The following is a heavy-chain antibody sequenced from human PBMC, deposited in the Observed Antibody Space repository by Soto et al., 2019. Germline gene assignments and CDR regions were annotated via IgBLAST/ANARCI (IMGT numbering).Heavy chain of an antibody. Sequence: SETLYLTCAVYGETFSGYYWSWIRKHPGKGLEWIGEINHSGSTNYNPSLKSRVTISVDTSKNQFSLKLSSVTAADTAVYYCARAMGYCSSTSCYNYWGQGTLVTVSS. V-gene: IGHV4-34*01. D-gene: IGHD2-2*01. J-gene: IGHJ4*02. CDR2: INHSGST. CDR3: ARAMGYCSSTSCYNY. CDR1: GETFSGYY.